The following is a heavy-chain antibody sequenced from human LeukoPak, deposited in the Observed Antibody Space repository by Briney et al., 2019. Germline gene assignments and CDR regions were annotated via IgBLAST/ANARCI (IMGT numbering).Heavy chain of an antibody. CDR3: AKSESSGWPIDAFDI. Sequence: PGGSLRLSCAASGFTFDDYAMHWVRQAPGKGLEGVSGISWNSGSIVYADSVKGRFTISRDNAKNSLYLQMNSLRAEDMALYYCAKSESSGWPIDAFDIWGQGTMVTVSS. J-gene: IGHJ3*02. CDR1: GFTFDDYA. V-gene: IGHV3-9*03. CDR2: ISWNSGSI. D-gene: IGHD6-19*01.